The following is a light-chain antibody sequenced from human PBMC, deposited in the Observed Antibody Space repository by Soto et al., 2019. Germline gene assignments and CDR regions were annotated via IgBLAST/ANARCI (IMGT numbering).Light chain of an antibody. Sequence: QSVLTQPPSVSGAPGQRVTISCTGSSSNIGAGYDVHWYQQLPGTAPKLLIYGNNNRPSRVPDRFSGSKSGTSASLAITGLQAEDEADYYCQSYDSSLRVFGTGTKVTVL. CDR1: SSNIGAGYD. J-gene: IGLJ1*01. V-gene: IGLV1-40*01. CDR3: QSYDSSLRV. CDR2: GNN.